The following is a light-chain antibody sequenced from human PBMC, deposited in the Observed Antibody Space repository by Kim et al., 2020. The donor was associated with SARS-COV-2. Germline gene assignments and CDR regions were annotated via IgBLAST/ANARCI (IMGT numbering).Light chain of an antibody. CDR1: QSVSSN. V-gene: IGKV3-15*01. J-gene: IGKJ1*01. CDR3: QQYNNWPPGT. CDR2: GAS. Sequence: SPGEIATLSCRASQSVSSNLAWYQQKPGQAPRILISGASTRATGIPARFSGSGSGTEFTLTISSLQSEDFAVYFCQQYNNWPPGTFGQGTKVDIK.